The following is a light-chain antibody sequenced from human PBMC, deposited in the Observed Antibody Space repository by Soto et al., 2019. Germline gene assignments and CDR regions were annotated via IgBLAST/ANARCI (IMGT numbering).Light chain of an antibody. V-gene: IGKV4-1*01. CDR1: QSVLYSSNNKNY. Sequence: DIVMTQSPDSLAVSLGERATINCKSSQSVLYSSNNKNYLAWYQQKPGQAPRLLIYGASTRATGIPARFSGSGSGTEFTLTISSLQSEDFAVYYCQQYNNWPPSFGPGTKVDIK. J-gene: IGKJ3*01. CDR2: GAS. CDR3: QQYNNWPPS.